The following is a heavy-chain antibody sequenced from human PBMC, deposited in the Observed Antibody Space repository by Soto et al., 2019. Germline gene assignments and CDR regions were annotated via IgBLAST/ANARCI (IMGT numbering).Heavy chain of an antibody. CDR3: ARHGYCGGGSCDWFDP. J-gene: IGHJ5*02. CDR1: GGSISNFY. D-gene: IGHD2-15*01. V-gene: IGHV4-59*08. CDR2: VTHTNNA. Sequence: SETLSLTCSVSGGSISNFYWSWIRQSPEKGLEWLGYVTHTNNANHNPSLTGRLTISVDTTKNVFSLRLRSVTAADTAIYFCARHGYCGGGSCDWFDPLGQGTLVTVSS.